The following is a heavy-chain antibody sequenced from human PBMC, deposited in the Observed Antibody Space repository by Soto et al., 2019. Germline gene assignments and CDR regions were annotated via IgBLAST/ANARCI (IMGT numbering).Heavy chain of an antibody. V-gene: IGHV3-30-3*01. CDR2: ISYDGSNK. CDR1: GFTFSSYA. J-gene: IGHJ4*02. D-gene: IGHD4-4*01. CDR3: AREPTDYSLDY. Sequence: GGSLRLSCAASGFTFSSYAMHWVRQAPGKGLEWVAVISYDGSNKYYADSVKGRFTISRDNSKNTLYLQMNSLRAEDTAVYYCAREPTDYSLDYWGQGTLVTVSS.